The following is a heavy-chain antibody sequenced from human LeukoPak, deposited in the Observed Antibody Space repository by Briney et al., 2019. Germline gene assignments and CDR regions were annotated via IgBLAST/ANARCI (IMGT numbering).Heavy chain of an antibody. CDR2: IIPIFGTA. CDR3: ARTVVGATTDDAFDI. V-gene: IGHV1-69*05. D-gene: IGHD1-26*01. Sequence: ASVKVSCKTSGGTFSSYAISWVRQAPGQGLEWMGRIIPIFGTANYAQKFQGRVTITTDESTSTAYMELSSLRSEDTAVYYCARTVVGATTDDAFDIWGQRTMVTVSS. J-gene: IGHJ3*02. CDR1: GGTFSSYA.